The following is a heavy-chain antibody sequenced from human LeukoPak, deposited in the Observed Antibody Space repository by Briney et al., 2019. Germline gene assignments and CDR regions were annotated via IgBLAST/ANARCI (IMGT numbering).Heavy chain of an antibody. Sequence: GGSLRLSCVGSGFTFRSHAMSWVRQAPEKGLEFVSGIYENGGTTYYADSVKGRFSISRDNSKDTLYLQMDSLRGEDTAVYYCAKDFRIGYSAHFDYWGQGALVTVSS. V-gene: IGHV3-23*01. CDR3: AKDFRIGYSAHFDY. D-gene: IGHD2-21*01. J-gene: IGHJ4*02. CDR2: IYENGGTT. CDR1: GFTFRSHA.